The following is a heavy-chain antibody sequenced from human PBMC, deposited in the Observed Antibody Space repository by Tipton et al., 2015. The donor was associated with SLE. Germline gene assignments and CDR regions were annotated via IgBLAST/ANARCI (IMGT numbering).Heavy chain of an antibody. CDR2: ISSSSSTI. D-gene: IGHD2-2*01. J-gene: IGHJ6*02. CDR3: ARDGSVVPARGMDV. CDR1: GFTFSSYS. V-gene: IGHV3-48*01. Sequence: SLRLSCAASGFTFSSYSMNWVRQAPGKGLEWVSYISSSSSTIYYADSVKGRFTISRDNSKNTLYLQMNSLRAEDTAVYYCARDGSVVPARGMDVWGQGTTVTVSS.